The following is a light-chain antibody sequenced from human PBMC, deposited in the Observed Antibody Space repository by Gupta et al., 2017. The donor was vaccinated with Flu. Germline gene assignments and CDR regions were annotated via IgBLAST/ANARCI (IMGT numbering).Light chain of an antibody. CDR2: GNS. V-gene: IGLV1-40*01. CDR3: QSYDSSLSGVV. CDR1: SSKIGAGYD. Sequence: QSVLTQPPSVSGAPGQRVTISCTGSSSKIGAGYDVHWYQQLPATAPKLLIYGNSNRPSGVPDRFSGSKSGTSASLAITGLQAEDEADYYCQSYDSSLSGVVFGGGTKLTVL. J-gene: IGLJ2*01.